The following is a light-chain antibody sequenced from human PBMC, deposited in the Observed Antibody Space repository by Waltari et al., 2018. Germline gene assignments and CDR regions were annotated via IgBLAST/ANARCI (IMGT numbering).Light chain of an antibody. CDR2: WAS. CDR1: RSVLDTSKNKNF. CDR3: QQYYAAPYT. Sequence: DIVMTQSPDSLAVSLGGRATINCKSSRSVLDTSKNKNFLAWYQLKPGQSPKLLIYWASTRESGVPDRFSASVSGTDFTLTISSLQAEDVAIYSGQQYYAAPYTFGQGTKVEIK. V-gene: IGKV4-1*01. J-gene: IGKJ2*01.